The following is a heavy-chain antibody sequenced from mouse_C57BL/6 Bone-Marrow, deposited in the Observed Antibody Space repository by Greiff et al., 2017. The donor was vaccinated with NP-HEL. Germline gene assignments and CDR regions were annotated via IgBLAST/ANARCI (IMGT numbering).Heavy chain of an antibody. V-gene: IGHV1-50*01. Sequence: QVQLKQPGAELVKPGASVKLSCKASGYTFTSYWMQWVKQRPGQGLEWIGEIDPSDSYTNYNQKFKGKATLTVDTSSSTAYMQLSSLTSEDSAVYYCAREDGYYPYYYAMDYWGQGTSVTVSS. CDR3: AREDGYYPYYYAMDY. D-gene: IGHD2-3*01. J-gene: IGHJ4*01. CDR1: GYTFTSYW. CDR2: IDPSDSYT.